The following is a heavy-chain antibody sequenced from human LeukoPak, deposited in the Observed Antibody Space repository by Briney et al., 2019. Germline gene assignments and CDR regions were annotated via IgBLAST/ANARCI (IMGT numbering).Heavy chain of an antibody. J-gene: IGHJ5*02. Sequence: SSETLSLTCAVYGGSFSGYYWSWIRQSPGKGLEWIGEINHSGSTKYNPSLKNRVTISVDTSKNQFSLKLSSVTAADTAVYYCARRLLGFLVRGVLNGNWFDPWGQGTLVTVSS. CDR2: INHSGST. CDR1: GGSFSGYY. D-gene: IGHD3-10*01. V-gene: IGHV4-34*01. CDR3: ARRLLGFLVRGVLNGNWFDP.